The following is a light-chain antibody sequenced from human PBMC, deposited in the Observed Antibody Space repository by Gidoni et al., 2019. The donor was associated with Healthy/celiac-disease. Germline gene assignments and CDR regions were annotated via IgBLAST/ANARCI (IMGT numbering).Light chain of an antibody. J-gene: IGLJ2*01. CDR3: QSYDSSLSVV. CDR1: SSNIGAGYD. V-gene: IGLV1-40*01. Sequence: QSVLTQPPSVYGAPGQRVTISCTGSSSNIGAGYDVHWYQQLPGTAPKLLIYGNSNRPSGVPDRFSGSKSGTSASLAITWLQAEDEADYYCQSYDSSLSVVFGGGTKLTVL. CDR2: GNS.